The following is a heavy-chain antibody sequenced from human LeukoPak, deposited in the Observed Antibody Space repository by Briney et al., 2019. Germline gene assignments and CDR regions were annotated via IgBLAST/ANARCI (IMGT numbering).Heavy chain of an antibody. CDR1: GYTFNDYY. J-gene: IGHJ4*02. CDR2: INPKSGDA. CDR3: ARARRTRNMYGEYVVLFDY. D-gene: IGHD4-17*01. V-gene: IGHV1-2*02. Sequence: GASVKVSCKASGYTFNDYYINWVRQAPGQGLEWMGWINPKSGDAKFAQKFQGRVTMTRDTSISTAYMDLSRLKSDDTAVYYCARARRTRNMYGEYVVLFDYWGRGTLVTVSS.